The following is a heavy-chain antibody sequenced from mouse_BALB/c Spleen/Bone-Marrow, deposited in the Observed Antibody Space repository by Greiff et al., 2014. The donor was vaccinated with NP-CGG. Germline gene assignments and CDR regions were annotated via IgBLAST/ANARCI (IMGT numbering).Heavy chain of an antibody. D-gene: IGHD2-4*01. Sequence: VQLQQSGAELAKPGASVKMSCKASSYTFTTYWIHWVKQRPGQGLEWIGYINPSTGNTEYNQKFRDRATLTADKSSSTPYMQLSSLTSEDSAVYYCARGLRDWYFDVWGAGTTVTVSS. J-gene: IGHJ1*01. V-gene: IGHV1-7*01. CDR3: ARGLRDWYFDV. CDR1: SYTFTTYW. CDR2: INPSTGNT.